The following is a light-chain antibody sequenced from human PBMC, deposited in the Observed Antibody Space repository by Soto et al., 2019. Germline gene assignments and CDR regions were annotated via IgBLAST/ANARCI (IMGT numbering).Light chain of an antibody. CDR2: GAS. V-gene: IGKV3-20*01. CDR1: QSVRSTS. Sequence: EIILTQSPATLSVSPVEIATRWFSASQSVRSTSLAWYQQKPGQPPRLVIFGASRRATGIPERFSGSGSGADFTLTISRLQPEDFAVYYCQQYSSSPPITFGQGTRLEIK. CDR3: QQYSSSPPIT. J-gene: IGKJ5*01.